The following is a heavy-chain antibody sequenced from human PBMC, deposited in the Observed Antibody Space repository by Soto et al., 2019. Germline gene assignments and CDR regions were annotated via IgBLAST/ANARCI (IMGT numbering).Heavy chain of an antibody. Sequence: PSETLSLTCTVSGGSISSGGYYWSWIRQHPGKGLEWIGYIYYSGSTYYNPSLKSRVTISVDTSKNQFSLKLSSVTAADTAVYYCASHIVLVPAAISWISYWGQGTLVTVSS. CDR3: ASHIVLVPAAISWISY. CDR1: GGSISSGGYY. CDR2: IYYSGST. V-gene: IGHV4-31*03. J-gene: IGHJ4*02. D-gene: IGHD2-2*01.